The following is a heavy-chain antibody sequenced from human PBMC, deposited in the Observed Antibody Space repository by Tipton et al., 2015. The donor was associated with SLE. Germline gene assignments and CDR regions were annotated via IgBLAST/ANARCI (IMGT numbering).Heavy chain of an antibody. Sequence: RSLRLSCATSGFTFSSYGMHWVRQAPGKGLEWVAVIWYDGSNKYYADSVKGRFTISRDNSKNTLYLQMNSLRAEDTAVYYCAGRRWYCSSTSCLMDVWGKGTTVTVSS. J-gene: IGHJ6*04. V-gene: IGHV3-33*01. CDR1: GFTFSSYG. CDR2: IWYDGSNK. D-gene: IGHD2-2*01. CDR3: AGRRWYCSSTSCLMDV.